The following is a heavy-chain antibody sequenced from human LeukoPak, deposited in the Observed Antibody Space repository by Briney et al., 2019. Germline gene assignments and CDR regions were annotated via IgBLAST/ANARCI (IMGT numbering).Heavy chain of an antibody. V-gene: IGHV4-59*11. D-gene: IGHD6-19*01. CDR3: ARSIAVAGFDY. Sequence: KPSETLSLTCTVSGGSISSHYWSWIWQPPGKGLEWIGYIYYSGSTNYNPSLKSRVTISVDTSKNQFSLKLSSVTAADTAVYYCARSIAVAGFDYWGQGTLVTVSS. CDR1: GGSISSHY. CDR2: IYYSGST. J-gene: IGHJ4*02.